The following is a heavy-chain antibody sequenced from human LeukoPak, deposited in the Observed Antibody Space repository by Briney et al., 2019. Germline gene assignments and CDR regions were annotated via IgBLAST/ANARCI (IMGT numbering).Heavy chain of an antibody. D-gene: IGHD5-24*01. CDR3: ARDGYNPVAFDF. V-gene: IGHV4-34*01. Sequence: PSETLSLTCAVYGGSFSPYYWSWIRQPPGKGLEWIGEINHSGSTNYNPSLKSRVTISVDTSKNQFSLRLRSVTAADTAVYYCARDGYNPVAFDFWGQGTVVTVSS. CDR1: GGSFSPYY. J-gene: IGHJ3*01. CDR2: INHSGST.